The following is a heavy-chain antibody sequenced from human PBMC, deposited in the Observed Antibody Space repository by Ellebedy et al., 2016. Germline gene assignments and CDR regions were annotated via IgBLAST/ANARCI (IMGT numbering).Heavy chain of an antibody. CDR1: GGSVSTYY. V-gene: IGHV4-59*02. Sequence: SETLSLTCTVSGGSVSTYYWSWIRQPPGKGLEWIGYIYYSGSTNYNPSLKIRVTISIDTSKNQFSLKLNSVTAADTAVYYCARGHGDYAAPLFLNWGQGTLVTVSS. D-gene: IGHD4-17*01. CDR2: IYYSGST. J-gene: IGHJ4*02. CDR3: ARGHGDYAAPLFLN.